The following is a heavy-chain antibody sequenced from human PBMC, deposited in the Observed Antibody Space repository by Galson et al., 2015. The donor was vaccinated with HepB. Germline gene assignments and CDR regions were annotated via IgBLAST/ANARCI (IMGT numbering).Heavy chain of an antibody. J-gene: IGHJ5*02. V-gene: IGHV3-48*01. CDR2: ISSSSSTI. CDR1: GFTFSSYS. Sequence: SLRLSCAASGFTFSSYSMNWVRQAPGKGLEWVSYISSSSSTIYYADSVKGRFTISRDNAKNSLYLQMNSLRAEDTAVYYCARDLGSSWYPNWFDPWGQGTLVAVSS. D-gene: IGHD6-13*01. CDR3: ARDLGSSWYPNWFDP.